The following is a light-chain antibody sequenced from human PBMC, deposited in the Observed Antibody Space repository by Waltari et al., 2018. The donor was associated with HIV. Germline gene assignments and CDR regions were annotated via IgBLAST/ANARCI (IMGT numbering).Light chain of an antibody. J-gene: IGLJ2*01. CDR3: GTWDDSLNGWEV. V-gene: IGLV1-44*01. Sequence: QSVLTQPPSASGTPGQTVTISCSGSSSNIGNDAVNWYQQLPGTAPKLLIDSNNQRTSGVPDRFSGSKSGTSASLAISGLQSEDQADYYCGTWDDSLNGWEVFGGGTKLTVL. CDR2: SNN. CDR1: SSNIGNDA.